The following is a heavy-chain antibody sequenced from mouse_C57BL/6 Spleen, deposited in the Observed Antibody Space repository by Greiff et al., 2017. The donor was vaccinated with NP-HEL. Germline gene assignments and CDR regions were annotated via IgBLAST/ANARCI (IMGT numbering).Heavy chain of an antibody. CDR1: GYTFTSYW. CDR2: IYPGNSDT. Sequence: VQLQQSGTVLARPGASVKMSCKTSGYTFTSYWMHWVKQRPGQGLEWIGAIYPGNSDTSYNQKFKGKAKLTAVTSASTAYMELSSLTNEDSAVYYCTRRMYYDHEDYALDYWGQGTSVTVSS. J-gene: IGHJ4*01. D-gene: IGHD2-4*01. CDR3: TRRMYYDHEDYALDY. V-gene: IGHV1-5*01.